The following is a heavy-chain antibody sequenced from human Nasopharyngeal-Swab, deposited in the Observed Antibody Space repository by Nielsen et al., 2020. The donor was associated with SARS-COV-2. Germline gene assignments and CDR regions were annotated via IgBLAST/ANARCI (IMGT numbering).Heavy chain of an antibody. CDR3: ATDLDHFGGENRFDS. D-gene: IGHD4-23*01. CDR1: GDSMSRFW. Sequence: SETLSLTCIVSGDSMSRFWWSWIRQAPGKGLEWVGYIPATGTTTYNPSLKSRATIFIDSSRRQFSLRLSSVTAADTAVYYCATDLDHFGGENRFDSWGQGTQVTVSS. J-gene: IGHJ4*02. CDR2: IPATGTT. V-gene: IGHV4-4*08.